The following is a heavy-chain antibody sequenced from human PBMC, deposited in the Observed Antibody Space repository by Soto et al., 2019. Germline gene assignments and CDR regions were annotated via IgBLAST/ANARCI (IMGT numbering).Heavy chain of an antibody. Sequence: GESLKISCNGSGYSFTSYWINWVRQMPGKGLEWMGRIDPSESYARYSPSFEGHVTISADKSTNTAYLQWSSLKASDTAMYYCARPLAPPYPGSRSLVSFHIWGPGTMVTV. CDR2: IDPSESYA. CDR3: ARPLAPPYPGSRSLVSFHI. CDR1: GYSFTSYW. D-gene: IGHD3-10*01. V-gene: IGHV5-10-1*01. J-gene: IGHJ3*02.